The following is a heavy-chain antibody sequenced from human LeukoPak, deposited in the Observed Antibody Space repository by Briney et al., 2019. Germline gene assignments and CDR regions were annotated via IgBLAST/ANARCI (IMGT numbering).Heavy chain of an antibody. CDR1: GFTFSSYG. V-gene: IGHV3-30*02. CDR2: IRYDGSNK. D-gene: IGHD6-6*01. Sequence: GGSLRLSCAASGFTFSSYGMHWVRQAPGKGLEWVAFIRYDGSNKYYADSVKGRFTISRDNSKNTLYLQMNSLRAEDTAVYYCAKVGPFSSDHYYYYYYMDVWGKGTTVTVSS. J-gene: IGHJ6*03. CDR3: AKVGPFSSDHYYYYYYMDV.